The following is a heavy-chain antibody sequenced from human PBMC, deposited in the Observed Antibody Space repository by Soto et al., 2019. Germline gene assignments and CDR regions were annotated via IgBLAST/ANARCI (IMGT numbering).Heavy chain of an antibody. CDR2: ISRRGST. D-gene: IGHD2-15*01. CDR3: AREWPGGRGFFDY. V-gene: IGHV4-34*01. CDR1: GGSLSGYY. J-gene: IGHJ4*02. Sequence: PSETLSLTCAVYGGSLSGYYWSWIRQFPGKGLEWIGEISRRGSTNYNPSLKSRVTISVDTSKNQFALKLNSMTAADTAVYYCAREWPGGRGFFDYWGQGTLVTVSS.